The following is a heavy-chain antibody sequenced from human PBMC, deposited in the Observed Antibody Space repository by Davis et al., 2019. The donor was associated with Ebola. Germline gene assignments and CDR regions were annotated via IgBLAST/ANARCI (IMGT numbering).Heavy chain of an antibody. CDR2: IYYSGST. CDR1: GGSISSYY. Sequence: PSETLSLTCTVSGGSISSYYWSWIRQPPGKGLEWIGYIYYSGSTNYNPSLKSRVTISVDTSKNQFSLKLSSVTAADTAVYYCARDRTAGLGATGWFDPWGQGTLVTVSS. V-gene: IGHV4-59*01. J-gene: IGHJ5*02. CDR3: ARDRTAGLGATGWFDP. D-gene: IGHD1-26*01.